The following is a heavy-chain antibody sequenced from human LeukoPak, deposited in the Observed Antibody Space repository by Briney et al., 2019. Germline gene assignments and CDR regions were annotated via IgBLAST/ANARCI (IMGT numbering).Heavy chain of an antibody. J-gene: IGHJ5*02. CDR2: IYYSGST. CDR1: GGSISSGGYY. D-gene: IGHD3-10*01. V-gene: IGHV4-31*03. CDR3: ARYDYGSGSSRNWFDP. Sequence: PSQTLSLTCTVSGGSISSGGYYWSWIRQHPGKGLEWIGYIYYSGSTYYNPSLKSRVTISVDTSKNQFSLKLSSVTAADTAVYYCARYDYGSGSSRNWFDPWGQGTLVTVSS.